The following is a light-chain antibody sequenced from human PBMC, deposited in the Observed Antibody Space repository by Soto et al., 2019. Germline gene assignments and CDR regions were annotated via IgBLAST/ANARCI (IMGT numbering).Light chain of an antibody. V-gene: IGKV3-20*01. CDR3: QQYGSPLT. Sequence: VLTQSPATLSLSPGERATLSCTTNEPFNSPYLAWYQQKPGQAPRLLIYGASNRATGIPDRFSGSGSGADFTITISRLEPEDFAVYYWQQYGSPLTFGGGTKVEI. CDR2: GAS. J-gene: IGKJ4*01. CDR1: EPFNSPY.